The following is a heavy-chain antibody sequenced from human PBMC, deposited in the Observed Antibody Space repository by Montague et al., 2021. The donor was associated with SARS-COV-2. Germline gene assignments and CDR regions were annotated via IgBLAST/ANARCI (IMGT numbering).Heavy chain of an antibody. J-gene: IGHJ4*02. CDR3: AGANGYYFDY. CDR1: GGSFSGYY. Sequence: SETLSLTCAVYGGSFSGYYWSWIRQPPGKGLEWIGEINHSGSTNYNPSLKSRVTISVDTSKNQFSLKLSSVTAADTAVYYCAGANGYYFDYWGQGTLVTVSS. V-gene: IGHV4-34*01. D-gene: IGHD2-8*01. CDR2: INHSGST.